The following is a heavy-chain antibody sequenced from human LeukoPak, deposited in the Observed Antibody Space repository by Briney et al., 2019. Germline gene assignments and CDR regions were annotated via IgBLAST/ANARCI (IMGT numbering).Heavy chain of an antibody. J-gene: IGHJ5*02. CDR2: IYYSGST. D-gene: IGHD3-3*01. V-gene: IGHV4-59*08. CDR3: ARHWYYDFWSGPTNNWFDP. CDR1: GGSISNYY. Sequence: SETLSLTCTVSGGSISNYYWSWIRQPPGKGLEWIGYIYYSGSTNYNPSLKSRVTISVDTSKNQFSLKLSSVTAADTAVYYCARHWYYDFWSGPTNNWFDPWGQGTLVTVSS.